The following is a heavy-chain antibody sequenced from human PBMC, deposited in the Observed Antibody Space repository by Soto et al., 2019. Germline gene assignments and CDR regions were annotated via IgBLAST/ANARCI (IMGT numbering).Heavy chain of an antibody. J-gene: IGHJ5*02. Sequence: GGSLRLSCAASGFTFSDYYMSWIRQAPGKGLEWVSYISSSGSTIYYADSWKGRFTISRDNAKNSLYLQMNSLRAEDTAVYYCARTVVADPNWFDPWGQGTLVTVSS. CDR3: ARTVVADPNWFDP. D-gene: IGHD2-15*01. CDR1: GFTFSDYY. CDR2: ISSSGSTI. V-gene: IGHV3-11*01.